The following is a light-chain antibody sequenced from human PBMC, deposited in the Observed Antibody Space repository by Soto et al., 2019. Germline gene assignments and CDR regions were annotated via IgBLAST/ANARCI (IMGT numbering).Light chain of an antibody. Sequence: QSVLTQPASVSGSPGQSIAISCTGSSSDVGIYNYVSWYQQHPGKVPKLIIDEVTNRPSGVSNRFSGSKSGNTASLTISGLQAEDEADYYCSSYTTSSTRVFGTGTKVTVL. CDR3: SSYTTSSTRV. J-gene: IGLJ1*01. CDR1: SSDVGIYNY. CDR2: EVT. V-gene: IGLV2-14*01.